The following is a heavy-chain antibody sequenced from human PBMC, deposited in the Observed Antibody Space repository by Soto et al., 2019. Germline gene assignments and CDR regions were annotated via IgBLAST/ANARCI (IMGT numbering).Heavy chain of an antibody. V-gene: IGHV1-18*01. CDR2: ISTYSGDT. Sequence: QVHLVQSGVEVKTPGASVKVSCQASGYTFFTYDISWVRQAPGQGIEWMGWISTYSGDTKYAQKFQGRGTKTTDTSTTTAYLERRSLRSDDPAVYYCARHHGPTTSENGVYPWGQGTLVTVSS. CDR1: GYTFFTYD. J-gene: IGHJ5*02. CDR3: ARHHGPTTSENGVYP. D-gene: IGHD5-12*01.